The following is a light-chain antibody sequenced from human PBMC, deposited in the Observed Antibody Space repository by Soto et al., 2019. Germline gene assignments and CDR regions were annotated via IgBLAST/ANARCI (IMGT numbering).Light chain of an antibody. CDR3: TSYTSSSTYV. J-gene: IGLJ1*01. CDR1: SSDVGGYEY. CDR2: DVS. Sequence: QSALTQPASVSGSPGQSIAISCTGTSSDVGGYEYVSWYQHHPGKAPKVMISDVSYRPSGVSNRFSGSKAGNTASLTISGLQGEDEADYYCTSYTSSSTYVFGTGTKVTVL. V-gene: IGLV2-14*03.